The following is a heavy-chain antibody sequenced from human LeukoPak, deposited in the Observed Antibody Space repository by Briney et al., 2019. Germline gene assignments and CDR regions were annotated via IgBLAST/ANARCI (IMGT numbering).Heavy chain of an antibody. CDR1: GDSIRKSRYY. V-gene: IGHV4-34*01. CDR2: INHSGST. Sequence: SETLSLTCTVSGDSIRKSRYYWSWIRQPPGKGLEWIGEINHSGSTNYNPSLKSRVTISVDTSKNQFSLKLSSVTAADTAVYYCARGKRGYDFWSGYYTYYFDYWGQGTLVTVSS. J-gene: IGHJ4*02. CDR3: ARGKRGYDFWSGYYTYYFDY. D-gene: IGHD3-3*01.